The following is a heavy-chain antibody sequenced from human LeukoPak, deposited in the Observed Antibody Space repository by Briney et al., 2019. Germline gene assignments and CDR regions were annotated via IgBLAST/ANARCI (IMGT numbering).Heavy chain of an antibody. V-gene: IGHV3-21*01. CDR3: ATVREHLPDAFNI. J-gene: IGHJ3*02. Sequence: GGSLRLSCAASGFTFSSYSMNWVRQAPGQGLEWVSSISSSSSYVYYADSVRGRFTISRDNAKNSLYLQMNSLRAEDTAVYYCATVREHLPDAFNIWGQGTMVTVSS. CDR2: ISSSSSYV. CDR1: GFTFSSYS.